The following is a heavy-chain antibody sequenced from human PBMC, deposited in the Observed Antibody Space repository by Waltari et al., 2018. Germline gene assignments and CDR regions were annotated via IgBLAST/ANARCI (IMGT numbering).Heavy chain of an antibody. CDR1: GGTFSSYA. D-gene: IGHD3-9*01. V-gene: IGHV1-69*01. Sequence: QVQLVQSGAEVKKPGSSVKVSCKASGGTFSSYAISWVRQAPGQGHEWMGGIIPIFGTANYAQKFQGRGQITADESTSTAYMELSSLRSEDTAVYYCARDRPYYDILTGYQYYYYGMDVWGQGTTVTVSS. CDR2: IIPIFGTA. CDR3: ARDRPYYDILTGYQYYYYGMDV. J-gene: IGHJ6*02.